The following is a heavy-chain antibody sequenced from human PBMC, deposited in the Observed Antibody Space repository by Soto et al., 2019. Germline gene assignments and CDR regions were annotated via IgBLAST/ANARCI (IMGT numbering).Heavy chain of an antibody. D-gene: IGHD5-18*01. J-gene: IGHJ4*02. CDR2: IYYSGST. V-gene: IGHV4-59*01. CDR3: ARDNGYSYGYTLHQ. CDR1: GGSISSYY. Sequence: SETLSLTCTVSGGSISSYYWSWIRQPPGKGLEWIGYIYYSGSTNYNPSLKSRVTISVDTSKNQFSLKLSSVTAADTAVYYCARDNGYSYGYTLHQWGQGTLVTVS.